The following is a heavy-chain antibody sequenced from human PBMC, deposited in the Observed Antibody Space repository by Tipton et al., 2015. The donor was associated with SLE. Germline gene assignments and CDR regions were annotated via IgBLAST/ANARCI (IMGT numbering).Heavy chain of an antibody. Sequence: GSLRLSCAASGFTFSSYAMSWVRQAPGKGLEWVSAISGSGGSTYYADSVKGRFTISRDNSKNTLYLQMNSLRAEDTAVYYCAKDQSGWLVRDGMDVWGQGTTVTVSS. D-gene: IGHD6-19*01. CDR3: AKDQSGWLVRDGMDV. CDR1: GFTFSSYA. V-gene: IGHV3-23*01. J-gene: IGHJ6*02. CDR2: ISGSGGST.